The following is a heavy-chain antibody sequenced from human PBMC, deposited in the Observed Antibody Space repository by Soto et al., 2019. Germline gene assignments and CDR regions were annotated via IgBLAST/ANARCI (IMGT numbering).Heavy chain of an antibody. CDR2: IIPIFGTA. D-gene: IGHD5-12*01. CDR1: GGTFSSYA. Sequence: SVRVSCKAAGGTFSSYAISWVRQAPGQGLEWMGGIIPIFGTANYAQKFQGRVTITADESTSTAYMELSSLRSEDTAVYYCARDTVSGSGAFDIWGQGTMVTVSS. J-gene: IGHJ3*02. CDR3: ARDTVSGSGAFDI. V-gene: IGHV1-69*13.